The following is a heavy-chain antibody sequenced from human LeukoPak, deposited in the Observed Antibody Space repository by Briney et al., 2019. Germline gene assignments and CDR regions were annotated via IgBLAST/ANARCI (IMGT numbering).Heavy chain of an antibody. V-gene: IGHV4-39*01. J-gene: IGHJ1*01. CDR1: GDSVSRSDSY. CDR3: ARRRYYDGSGYLE. CDR2: IYYSGRT. Sequence: PSETLSLTCSVSGDSVSRSDSYWDWIRQPPGEGLEWIGTIYYSGRTYYSPSLKSRVPMSVDPSNNQFSLNLRSVTAADTAVYYCARRRYYDGSGYLEWGQGTLLSVSS. D-gene: IGHD3-22*01.